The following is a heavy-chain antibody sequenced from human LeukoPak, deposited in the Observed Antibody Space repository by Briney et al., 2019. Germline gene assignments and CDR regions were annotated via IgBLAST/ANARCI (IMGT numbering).Heavy chain of an antibody. Sequence: SVKVSCTASGGTFSSYAISWVRQAPGQGLEWMGGIIPIFGTANYAQKFQGRVTITTDESTSTAYMELSSLRSEDTAVYYCARAQYWGSSWYNYYYYMDVWGKGTTVTVSS. V-gene: IGHV1-69*05. J-gene: IGHJ6*03. D-gene: IGHD6-13*01. CDR3: ARAQYWGSSWYNYYYYMDV. CDR2: IIPIFGTA. CDR1: GGTFSSYA.